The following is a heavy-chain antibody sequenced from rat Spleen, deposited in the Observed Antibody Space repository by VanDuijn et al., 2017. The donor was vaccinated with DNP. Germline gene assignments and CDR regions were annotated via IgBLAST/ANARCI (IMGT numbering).Heavy chain of an antibody. D-gene: IGHD1-4*01. CDR3: ARWPGYNPPYAMDA. CDR1: GFTFSSYW. J-gene: IGHJ4*01. Sequence: EVQLVESGGGLVQPGRSLKLSCVASGFTFSSYWMFWIRQAPGKGLEWVASISTGGGNTYYRDSVKGRFTVSRDNAKSSLYLQMNSLKSEDTATYYCARWPGYNPPYAMDAWGQGTSVTVYS. CDR2: ISTGGGNT. V-gene: IGHV5-58*01.